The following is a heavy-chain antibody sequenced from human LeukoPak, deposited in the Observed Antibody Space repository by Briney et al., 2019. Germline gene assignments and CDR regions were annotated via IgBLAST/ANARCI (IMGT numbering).Heavy chain of an antibody. CDR2: ISPILGTA. CDR3: ARERLWGAFDI. J-gene: IGHJ3*02. Sequence: GASVRVSCKASGGTFSNSPIAWVRQAPGQGLEWMGGISPILGTANYAQKFQGRVTITMDESTSTAYMELSSLRSEDTAVYYCARERLWGAFDIWGQGTLVTVSS. CDR1: GGTFSNSP. D-gene: IGHD3-16*01. V-gene: IGHV1-69*16.